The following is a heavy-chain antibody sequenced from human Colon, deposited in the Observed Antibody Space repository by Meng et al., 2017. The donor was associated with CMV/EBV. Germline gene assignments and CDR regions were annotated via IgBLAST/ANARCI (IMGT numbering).Heavy chain of an antibody. J-gene: IGHJ4*02. CDR1: GFTFSNAW. CDR2: IKSKTDGGTT. CDR3: TTEGPGYCSSTSCSTFDY. Sequence: GESLKISCVASGFTFSNAWMSWVRQAPGKGLEWVGRIKSKTDGGTTDYAAPVKGRFTISRDDSKNTLYLQMNSLKTEDTAVYYCTTEGPGYCSSTSCSTFDYWGQGTLVTVSS. D-gene: IGHD2-2*01. V-gene: IGHV3-15*01.